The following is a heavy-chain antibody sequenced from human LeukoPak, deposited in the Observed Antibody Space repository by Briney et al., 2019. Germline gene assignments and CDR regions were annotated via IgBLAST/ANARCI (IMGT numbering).Heavy chain of an antibody. V-gene: IGHV3-7*01. D-gene: IGHD6-13*01. CDR1: GFTFSTYW. Sequence: GGSLRLSCAASGFTFSTYWMSWVRQAPGKGLEWVAIINQAGSKKYYVDTVEGRFTITTDNSKNPLYLQMNSLRADDTALYYGARGSAGNDYWGQGTLVTVSS. CDR2: INQAGSKK. J-gene: IGHJ4*02. CDR3: ARGSAGNDY.